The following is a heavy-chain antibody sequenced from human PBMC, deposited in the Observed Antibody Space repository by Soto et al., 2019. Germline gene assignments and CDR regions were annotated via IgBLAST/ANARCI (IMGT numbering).Heavy chain of an antibody. V-gene: IGHV3-48*01. CDR1: GFTFRDYS. CDR2: IATSDTVR. CDR3: AREEWPLLQTGMDV. D-gene: IGHD3-3*01. Sequence: GSLRLSCAASGFTFRDYSMNWVRQAPGKGLEWISYIATSDTVRSYAHSVQGRFIISRDNAKKSLFLEMHSLRGEDTAVYYCAREEWPLLQTGMDVWGQGTTVTVSS. J-gene: IGHJ6*02.